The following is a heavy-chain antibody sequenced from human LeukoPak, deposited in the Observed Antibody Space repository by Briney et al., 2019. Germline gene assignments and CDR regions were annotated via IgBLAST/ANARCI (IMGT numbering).Heavy chain of an antibody. Sequence: GASVKVSCKASGYTFTGYYMHWVRQAPGQGLEWMGWINPNSGGTNYAQKFQGRVTMTRDTSISTAYMELSRLRSGDTAVYYWPVTITVFGVVAIYYYYMDVRAKGTPVTVSS. D-gene: IGHD3-3*01. J-gene: IGHJ6*03. V-gene: IGHV1-2*02. CDR3: PVTITVFGVVAIYYYYMDV. CDR2: INPNSGGT. CDR1: GYTFTGYY.